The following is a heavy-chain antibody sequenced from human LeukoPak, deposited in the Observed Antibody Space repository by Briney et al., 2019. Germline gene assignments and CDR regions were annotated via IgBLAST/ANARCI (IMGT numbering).Heavy chain of an antibody. D-gene: IGHD2-21*02. Sequence: PGVSLRLSCAASGFTFSSYSMNWVRQAPGKGLEWVSSISSSSSYIYYADSVKGRFTISRDNAKNSLYLQMNSLRAEDTAVYYCASGPDCGGDCYYDYWGQGTLVTVSS. V-gene: IGHV3-21*01. J-gene: IGHJ4*02. CDR1: GFTFSSYS. CDR3: ASGPDCGGDCYYDY. CDR2: ISSSSSYI.